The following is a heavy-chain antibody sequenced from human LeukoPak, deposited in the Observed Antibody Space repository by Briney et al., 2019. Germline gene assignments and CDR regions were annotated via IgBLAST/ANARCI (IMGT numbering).Heavy chain of an antibody. CDR3: ARDRYCSSTSCYHYYYYYYGMDV. V-gene: IGHV1-18*01. D-gene: IGHD2-2*01. CDR2: ISAYNGNT. CDR1: GYTFTSYG. Sequence: ASVKVSCKASGYTFTSYGISWVRQAPGQGLEWMGWISAYNGNTNYAQKLQGRVTMTTDTSTSTAYMELRSLGSDDTAVYYCARDRYCSSTSCYHYYYYYYGMDVWGQGTTVTVSS. J-gene: IGHJ6*02.